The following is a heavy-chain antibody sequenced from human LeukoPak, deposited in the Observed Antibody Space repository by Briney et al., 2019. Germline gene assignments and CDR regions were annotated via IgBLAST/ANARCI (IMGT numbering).Heavy chain of an antibody. J-gene: IGHJ5*02. V-gene: IGHV4-59*01. CDR1: GGSISSYY. D-gene: IGHD3-10*01. CDR3: AREGYGSGSYYGEYNWFDP. CDR2: IYYSGST. Sequence: PSETLSLTCTVSGGSISSYYWSWIRQPPGKGLEWIGYIYYSGSTTYNPSLKSRVTISVDTSKNQFSLKLSSVTAADTAVYYCAREGYGSGSYYGEYNWFDPWGQGTLVTVSS.